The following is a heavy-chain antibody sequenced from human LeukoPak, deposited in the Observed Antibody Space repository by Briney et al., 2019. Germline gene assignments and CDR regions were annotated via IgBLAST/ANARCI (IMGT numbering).Heavy chain of an antibody. J-gene: IGHJ5*02. CDR1: GYTLTELS. CDR3: ARARGIAVAARRWFDP. CDR2: INPSGGST. D-gene: IGHD6-19*01. V-gene: IGHV1-46*03. Sequence: ASVKVSCKVSGYTLTELSMHWVRQAPGQGLEWMGIINPSGGSTSYAQKFQGRVTMTRDTSTSTVYMELSSLRSEDTAVYYCARARGIAVAARRWFDPWGQGTLVTVSS.